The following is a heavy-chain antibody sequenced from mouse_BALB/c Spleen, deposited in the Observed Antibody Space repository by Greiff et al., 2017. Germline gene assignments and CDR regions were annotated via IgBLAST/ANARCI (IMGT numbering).Heavy chain of an antibody. CDR3: ARWGYYGYDGFAY. D-gene: IGHD2-2*01. Sequence: QVHVKQSGPELVKPGASVKISCKASGYAFSSSWMNWVKQRPGQGLEWIGRIYPGDGDTNYNGKFKGKATLTADKSSSTAYMQLSSLTSVDSAVYFCARWGYYGYDGFAYWGQGTLVTVSA. CDR1: GYAFSSSW. V-gene: IGHV1-82*01. CDR2: IYPGDGDT. J-gene: IGHJ3*01.